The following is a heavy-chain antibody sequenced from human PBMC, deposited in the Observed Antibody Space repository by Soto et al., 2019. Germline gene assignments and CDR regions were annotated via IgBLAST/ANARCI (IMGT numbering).Heavy chain of an antibody. V-gene: IGHV3-30*09. J-gene: IGHJ4*02. CDR2: ISENGVNR. Sequence: GGSLRLSCSASGFTFTSFAIHWVRQAPGKGLEWVAVISENGVNRYSAESVRGRFVISRDNSKNTVELEMNSLRPEDTAIYFCARRLTKTVSALGYWGQGTLVTVSS. CDR3: ARRLTKTVSALGY. CDR1: GFTFTSFA. D-gene: IGHD2-8*01.